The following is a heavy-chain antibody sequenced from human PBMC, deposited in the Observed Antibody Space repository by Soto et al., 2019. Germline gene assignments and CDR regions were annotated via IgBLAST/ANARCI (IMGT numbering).Heavy chain of an antibody. CDR2: LDQSGGT. Sequence: QVQLQQWGAGLLKASETLSLTCAVVGDSLRGQSWNWIRQSPGKGLEWIGELDQSGGTNYNPSLKSRAIISDDTAKNQFSLTVTSVTAADTAVYYCAREDSAGWSGESLDVWGQGTTVTVSS. CDR3: AREDSAGWSGESLDV. D-gene: IGHD6-19*01. CDR1: GDSLRGQS. V-gene: IGHV4-34*01. J-gene: IGHJ6*02.